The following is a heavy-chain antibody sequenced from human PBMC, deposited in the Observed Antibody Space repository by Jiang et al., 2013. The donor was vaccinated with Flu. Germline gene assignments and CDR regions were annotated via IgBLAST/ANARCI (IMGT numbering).Heavy chain of an antibody. J-gene: IGHJ3*02. CDR1: GYSFTSYW. V-gene: IGHV5-51*01. CDR2: IYPGDSDT. CDR3: ARPETTYYYDSSGYWVDAFDI. D-gene: IGHD3-22*01. Sequence: GAEVKKPGESLKISCKGSGYSFTSYWIGWVRQMPGKGLEWMGIIYPGDSDTRYSPSFKGQVTISADKSISTAYLQWSSLKASDTAMYYCARPETTYYYDSSGYWVDAFDIWGQGTMVTVSS.